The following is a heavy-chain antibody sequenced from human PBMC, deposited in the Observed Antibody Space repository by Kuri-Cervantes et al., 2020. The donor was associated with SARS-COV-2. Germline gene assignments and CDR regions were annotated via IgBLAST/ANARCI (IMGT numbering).Heavy chain of an antibody. CDR3: ARQLDYYDSSGYYYYYYYGMYV. Sequence: KVSCKGSGYSFTSYWIGWVRQMPGKGLEWMGIIYPGDSDTRYSPSFQGQVTISADKSISTAYLQWSSLKASDTAMYYCARQLDYYDSSGYYYYYYYGMYVWGQGTTVTVSS. V-gene: IGHV5-51*01. CDR1: GYSFTSYW. CDR2: IYPGDSDT. D-gene: IGHD3-22*01. J-gene: IGHJ6*02.